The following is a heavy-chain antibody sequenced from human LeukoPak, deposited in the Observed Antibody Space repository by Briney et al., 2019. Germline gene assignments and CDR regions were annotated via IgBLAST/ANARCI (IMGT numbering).Heavy chain of an antibody. CDR2: INTNTGNP. CDR1: GYTFTSYG. Sequence: GASVKVSCKASGYTFTSYGISWVRQAPGQGLEWMGWINTNTGNPTYAQGFTGRFVFSLDTSVSTAYLQISSLKAEDTAVYYCARGYSYGYLPYYYGMDVWGQGTTVTVSS. J-gene: IGHJ6*02. D-gene: IGHD5-18*01. V-gene: IGHV7-4-1*02. CDR3: ARGYSYGYLPYYYGMDV.